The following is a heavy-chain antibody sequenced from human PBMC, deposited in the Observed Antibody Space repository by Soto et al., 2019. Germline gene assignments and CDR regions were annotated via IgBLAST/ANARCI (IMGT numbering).Heavy chain of an antibody. V-gene: IGHV3-30-3*01. CDR3: ASSSGSDY. Sequence: GGSLRLSCAASGFTFSSYAMHWVRQAPGKGLEWVAVISYDGSNKYYADSVKGRFTISRDNSKNTLYLQMNSLRAEDTAVYYCASSSGSDYWGQGTLVTVSS. D-gene: IGHD6-25*01. J-gene: IGHJ4*02. CDR2: ISYDGSNK. CDR1: GFTFSSYA.